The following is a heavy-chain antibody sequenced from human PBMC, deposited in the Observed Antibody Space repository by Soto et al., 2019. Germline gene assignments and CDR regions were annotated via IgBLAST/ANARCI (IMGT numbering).Heavy chain of an antibody. V-gene: IGHV4-31*03. Sequence: QVQLQESGPGLVKPSQTLSLTCTVSGGSISSGGYYWSWIRQHPGKGLEWIGYIYYSGSTYYNPSLKRRVTISVDTSKNQFSLKLSSVTAADTAVYYCAREVRRYCSSTSCYLGWFDPWGQGTLVTVSS. CDR3: AREVRRYCSSTSCYLGWFDP. CDR1: GGSISSGGYY. CDR2: IYYSGST. J-gene: IGHJ5*02. D-gene: IGHD2-2*01.